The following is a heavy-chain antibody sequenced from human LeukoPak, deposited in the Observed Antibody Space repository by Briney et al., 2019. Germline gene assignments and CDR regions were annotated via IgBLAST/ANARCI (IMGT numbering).Heavy chain of an antibody. CDR2: INHSGST. Sequence: SETLSLTCAVYGGSFSGYYWSWIRQPPGKGLEWIGEINHSGSTNYNPSLKSRVTISVDTSKNQFSLKLSSVTAADTAVYYCARGLVVTRYSQHWGQGTLVTVSS. D-gene: IGHD4-23*01. CDR1: GGSFSGYY. V-gene: IGHV4-34*01. CDR3: ARGLVVTRYSQH. J-gene: IGHJ1*01.